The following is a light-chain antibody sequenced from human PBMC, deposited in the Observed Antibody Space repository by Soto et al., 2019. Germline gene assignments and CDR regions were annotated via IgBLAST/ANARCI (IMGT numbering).Light chain of an antibody. CDR2: GAS. CDR3: QQRSNWPLT. Sequence: EIVMTQSPATLSVSPGERATLSCRASQSVSSNLAWYQQKAGQAPRLLMYGASTRATGIPARFSGSGSGTDFTLTISSLEPEDFAVYYCQQRSNWPLTFGGGTKVDI. J-gene: IGKJ4*01. V-gene: IGKV3-11*01. CDR1: QSVSSN.